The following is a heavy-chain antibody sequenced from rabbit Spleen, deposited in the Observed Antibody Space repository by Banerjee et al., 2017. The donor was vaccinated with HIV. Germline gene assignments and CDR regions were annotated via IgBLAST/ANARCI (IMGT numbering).Heavy chain of an antibody. V-gene: IGHV1S40*01. D-gene: IGHD1-1*01. J-gene: IGHJ6*01. CDR1: GVSFSGNYY. CDR3: ARDTGSSVSSYGIDL. Sequence: QSLEESGGGLVKPGASLTLTCITSGVSFSGNYYMCWVRQDPGKGLEWNLGIDTGSSGGTYVASWSKGRFITSNTSSTTVTLQMTSLTAADTATYFCARDTGSSVSSYGIDLWGQGTLVTVS. CDR2: IDTGSSGGT.